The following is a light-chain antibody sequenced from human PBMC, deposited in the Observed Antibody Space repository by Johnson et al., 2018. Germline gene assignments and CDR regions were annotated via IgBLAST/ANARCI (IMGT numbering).Light chain of an antibody. CDR3: GTGDSSLSAGNV. V-gene: IGLV1-51*02. J-gene: IGLJ1*01. CDR1: SSNIGNNY. Sequence: QSVLTQPPSVSAAPGQKVTISCSGSSSNIGNNYVSWYQQLPGTAPKLLIYENNKRPSVIPDRFSGSKSGTSATLGITGLQTGAEADYYCGTGDSSLSAGNVFGTGTKVTVL. CDR2: ENN.